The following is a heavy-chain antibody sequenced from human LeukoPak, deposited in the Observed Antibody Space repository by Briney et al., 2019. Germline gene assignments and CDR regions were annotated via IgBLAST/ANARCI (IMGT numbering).Heavy chain of an antibody. V-gene: IGHV1-8*01. CDR3: ARGYYSYNYYYGMDV. J-gene: IGHJ6*02. Sequence: WASVKVSRKASGYTFTSYIINWVRQAIGQGREWMDWMNPNSGNTGYAQKFQGRVTMTRNTSISTAYMELSSLRSEDTAVYYCARGYYSYNYYYGMDVWGQGTTVTVSS. D-gene: IGHD2-8*01. CDR1: GYTFTSYI. CDR2: MNPNSGNT.